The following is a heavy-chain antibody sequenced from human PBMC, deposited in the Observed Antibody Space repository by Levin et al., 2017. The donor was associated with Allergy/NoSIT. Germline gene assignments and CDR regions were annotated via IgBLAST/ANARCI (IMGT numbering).Heavy chain of an antibody. CDR1: GGTFSSYA. J-gene: IGHJ5*02. D-gene: IGHD6-13*01. CDR3: AKSIAAAGRAWFDP. CDR2: IIPIFGTA. Sequence: PGESLKISCKASGGTFSSYAISWVRQAPGQGLEWMGGIIPIFGTANYAQKFQGRVTITADESTSTAYMELSSLRSEDTAVYYCAKSIAAAGRAWFDPWGQGTLVTVSS. V-gene: IGHV1-69*01.